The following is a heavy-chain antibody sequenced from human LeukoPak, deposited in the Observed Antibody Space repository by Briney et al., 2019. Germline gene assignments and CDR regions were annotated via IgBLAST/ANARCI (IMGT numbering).Heavy chain of an antibody. D-gene: IGHD6-19*01. J-gene: IGHJ2*01. CDR3: ARLPTVAGTSGYFDL. V-gene: IGHV4-59*08. Sequence: SETLSLTCTVSGGSISSFYWSWIRQPPGKGLEYIGYIYDSGSTNYNPSLKGRVTISLDTSKNQFSLNLNSVTAADTAVYYCARLPTVAGTSGYFDLWGRGTLVTVSS. CDR2: IYDSGST. CDR1: GGSISSFY.